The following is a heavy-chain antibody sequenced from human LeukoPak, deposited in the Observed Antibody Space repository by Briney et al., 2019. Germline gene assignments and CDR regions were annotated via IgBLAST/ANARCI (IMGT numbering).Heavy chain of an antibody. CDR3: ARSYYDFWSGYLAFDY. CDR1: GFTVSSNY. CDR2: IYSGGST. D-gene: IGHD3-3*01. J-gene: IGHJ4*02. Sequence: PGGSLRLSCAASGFTVSSNYMSWVRQAPGKGLEWVSIIYSGGSTYYADSVKGRFTISRDNSKNTLYLQMNSLRAEDTAVYYCARSYYDFWSGYLAFDYWGQGTLVTVSS. V-gene: IGHV3-53*01.